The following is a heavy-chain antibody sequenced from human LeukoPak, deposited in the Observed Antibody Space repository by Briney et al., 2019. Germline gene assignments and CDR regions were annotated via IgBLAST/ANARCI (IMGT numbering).Heavy chain of an antibody. D-gene: IGHD2-2*02. CDR2: INWNGGST. CDR1: GFTFSDYY. V-gene: IGHV3-20*04. Sequence: PGGSLRLSCAASGFTFSDYYMSWIRQAPGKGLEWVSGINWNGGSTGYADSVKGRFTISRDNAKNSLYLQMNSLRAEDTALYYCAKDKPLLYSSYYFDYWGQGTLVTVSS. J-gene: IGHJ4*02. CDR3: AKDKPLLYSSYYFDY.